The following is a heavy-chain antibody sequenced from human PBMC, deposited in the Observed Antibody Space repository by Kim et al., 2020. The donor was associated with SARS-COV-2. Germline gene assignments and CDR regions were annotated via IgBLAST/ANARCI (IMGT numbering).Heavy chain of an antibody. J-gene: IGHJ4*02. CDR1: GGTFSSYA. CDR2: IIPIFGTA. V-gene: IGHV1-69*13. D-gene: IGHD3-3*01. Sequence: SVKVSCKASGGTFSSYAISWVRQAPGQGLEWMGGIIPIFGTANYAQKFQGRVTITADESTSTAYMELSSLRSEDTAVYYCTATVSRVLRFLEWLLYFDYWGQGTLVTVSS. CDR3: TATVSRVLRFLEWLLYFDY.